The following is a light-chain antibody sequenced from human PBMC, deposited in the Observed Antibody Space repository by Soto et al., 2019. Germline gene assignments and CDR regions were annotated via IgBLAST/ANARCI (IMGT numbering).Light chain of an antibody. Sequence: QSVLSQPASVSGSPGQLITISCAGTSSDIGAYNYVSWYQQHPGKAPKLMIYDVSNRPSGISNRFSVSKSGNTASLTISGLQVEDEADYYCISLTSSPSYVFGTGTKVTVL. CDR2: DVS. V-gene: IGLV2-14*03. CDR3: ISLTSSPSYV. CDR1: SSDIGAYNY. J-gene: IGLJ1*01.